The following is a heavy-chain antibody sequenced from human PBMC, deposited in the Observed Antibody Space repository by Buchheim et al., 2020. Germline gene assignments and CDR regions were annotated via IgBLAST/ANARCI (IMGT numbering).Heavy chain of an antibody. Sequence: EVQLVESGGGLVQPGGSLRLSCAASGFSFSTSGMNLVRQAPGKGLEWVSYIGSSGTDTDYADSVRCRYTMSRDNAKNSLYLQMSSLRAEDSAVYYCASKHGSNPYNSWGQGT. CDR2: IGSSGTDT. CDR1: GFSFSTSG. D-gene: IGHD3-16*01. CDR3: ASKHGSNPYNS. V-gene: IGHV3-48*03. J-gene: IGHJ4*02.